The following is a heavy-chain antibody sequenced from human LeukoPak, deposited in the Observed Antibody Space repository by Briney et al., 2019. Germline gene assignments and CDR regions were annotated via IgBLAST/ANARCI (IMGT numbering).Heavy chain of an antibody. CDR1: GFTFSSYA. Sequence: TSVKVSCKASGFTFSSYAMKWVRQSRGQRLEWIGWIVVGSGNTKYAQKFQERVTISRDMSTSTAYMELSSLRSEDTAVYYCAAGAGEIVATTGFDYWGQGTLVTVSS. V-gene: IGHV1-58*02. J-gene: IGHJ4*02. CDR3: AAGAGEIVATTGFDY. D-gene: IGHD5-12*01. CDR2: IVVGSGNT.